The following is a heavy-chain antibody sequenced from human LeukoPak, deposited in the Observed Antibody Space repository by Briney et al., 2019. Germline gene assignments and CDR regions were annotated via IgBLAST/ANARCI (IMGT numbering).Heavy chain of an antibody. CDR1: GYSISSGYY. D-gene: IGHD6-19*01. J-gene: IGHJ5*02. V-gene: IGHV4-38-2*02. CDR3: ARDNSPYSSGAGFDP. Sequence: SETLSLTCTVSGYSISSGYYWGCIRQPPGKGLECIVSIYHGRSTYYNPSLKSRVTISVDTSKNQFSLKLSSVTAADTAVYYCARDNSPYSSGAGFDPWGQGTLVTVSS. CDR2: IYHGRST.